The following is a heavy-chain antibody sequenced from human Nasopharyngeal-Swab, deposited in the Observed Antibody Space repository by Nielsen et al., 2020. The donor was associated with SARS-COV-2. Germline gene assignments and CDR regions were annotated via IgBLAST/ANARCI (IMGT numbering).Heavy chain of an antibody. CDR3: ASGHTNDYPYHSYYYMDV. D-gene: IGHD3-16*01. Sequence: WIRQPPGKGLEWIAFITYNGNTYYDPSLKSRVSLSLDTSGNQISLNLTAVTAADTAVYYCASGHTNDYPYHSYYYMDVWGKGTTVTVSS. J-gene: IGHJ6*03. CDR2: ITYNGNT. V-gene: IGHV4-31*02.